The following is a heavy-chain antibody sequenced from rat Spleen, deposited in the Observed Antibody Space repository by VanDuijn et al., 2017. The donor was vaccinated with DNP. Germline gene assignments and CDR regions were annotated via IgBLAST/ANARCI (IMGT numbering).Heavy chain of an antibody. D-gene: IGHD1-11*01. Sequence: EVQLQESGPGLVKPSQSLSLTCSVTGYSITSNYWAWIRKFPGNKMEWMGYISYSGSTGYSPSLKSRISITRDTSKNQFFLHLNSINTEDTATYYCARWRDWFFDFWGPGTVVTVSS. V-gene: IGHV3-1*01. CDR2: ISYSGST. CDR1: GYSITSNY. CDR3: ARWRDWFFDF. J-gene: IGHJ1*01.